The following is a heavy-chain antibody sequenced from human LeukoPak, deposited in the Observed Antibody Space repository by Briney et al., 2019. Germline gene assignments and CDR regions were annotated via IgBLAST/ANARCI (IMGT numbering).Heavy chain of an antibody. V-gene: IGHV3-21*01. J-gene: IGHJ4*02. CDR1: GFTFSSYA. Sequence: GGSLRLSCAASGFTFSSYAMSWVRQAPGKGLEWVSSISSSSSYIYYADSVKGRFTISRDNAKNSLYLQMNSLRAEDTAVYYCATDCSSTSCYVWGSDYWGQGTLVTVSS. CDR2: ISSSSSYI. D-gene: IGHD2-2*01. CDR3: ATDCSSTSCYVWGSDY.